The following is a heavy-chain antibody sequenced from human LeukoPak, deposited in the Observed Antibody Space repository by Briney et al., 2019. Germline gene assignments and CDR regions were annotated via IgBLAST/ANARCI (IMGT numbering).Heavy chain of an antibody. CDR2: IYPGDSDT. CDR1: GYSFTNYW. D-gene: IGHD3-10*01. V-gene: IGHV5-51*01. J-gene: IGHJ2*01. CDR3: ARARALDDSGNPYWHFDL. Sequence: GESLKISCKGSGYSFTNYWIGWVRQMPGKGLEWMGIIYPGDSDTRYSPSFQGQVTISADKSISTAYLQWSSLKASDTAMYYCARARALDDSGNPYWHFDLWGRGTLVTVSS.